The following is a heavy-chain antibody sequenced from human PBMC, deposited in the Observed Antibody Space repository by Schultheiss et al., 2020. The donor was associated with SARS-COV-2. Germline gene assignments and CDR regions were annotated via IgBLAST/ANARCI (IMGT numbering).Heavy chain of an antibody. CDR2: IKQDGSEK. Sequence: GGSLRLSCAASGFTFSSYWMSWVRQAPGKGLEWVANIKQDGSEKYYVDSVKGRFTISRDNAKNSLYLQMNSLRAEDTAVYYCARQGLYGDYGGDAFDIWGQGTMVTVSS. CDR1: GFTFSSYW. J-gene: IGHJ3*02. D-gene: IGHD4-17*01. CDR3: ARQGLYGDYGGDAFDI. V-gene: IGHV3-7*03.